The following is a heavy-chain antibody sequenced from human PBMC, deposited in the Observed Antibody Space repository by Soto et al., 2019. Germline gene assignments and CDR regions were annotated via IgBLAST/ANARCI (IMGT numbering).Heavy chain of an antibody. CDR2: IKQDGSEK. V-gene: IGHV3-7*01. Sequence: PGGSLRLSCAASGFTFSTYWMSWVRQTPGKGLEWVATIKQDGSEKYYVDPVKGRFTISRDNAKNSLYLQMNVLRVDDTAVYYCARYCSGGRCYPYHYYFYIDVWGKGTTVTVSS. CDR1: GFTFSTYW. CDR3: ARYCSGGRCYPYHYYFYIDV. J-gene: IGHJ6*03. D-gene: IGHD2-15*01.